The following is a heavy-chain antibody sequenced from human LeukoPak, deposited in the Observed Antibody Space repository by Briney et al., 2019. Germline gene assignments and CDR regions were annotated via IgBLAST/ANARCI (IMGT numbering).Heavy chain of an antibody. D-gene: IGHD6-13*01. CDR3: AKEAHPFSAAGMKWWFDP. V-gene: IGHV3-43*02. CDR2: ISGDGGST. CDR1: GFTFDDYA. J-gene: IGHJ5*02. Sequence: GGSLRLSCAASGFTFDDYAMHWVRQAPGKGLEWVSLISGDGGSTYYADSVKGRFTISRDNSKNSLYLQMNSLRTEDTALYYCAKEAHPFSAAGMKWWFDPWGQGTLVTVSS.